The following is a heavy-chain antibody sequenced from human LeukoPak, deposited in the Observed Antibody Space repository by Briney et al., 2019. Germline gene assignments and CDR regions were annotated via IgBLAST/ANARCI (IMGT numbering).Heavy chain of an antibody. D-gene: IGHD2-15*01. Sequence: GGSLRLSCAASGFTFSSYGMHWVRQAPGKGLEWVAVISYDGSNKYYADSVKGRFTISRDNSKNTLYLQMNSLRAEDTAVYYCAKDVRYCSGGSCYYYYGMDVWGQRTTVTVSS. V-gene: IGHV3-30*18. CDR2: ISYDGSNK. J-gene: IGHJ6*02. CDR3: AKDVRYCSGGSCYYYYGMDV. CDR1: GFTFSSYG.